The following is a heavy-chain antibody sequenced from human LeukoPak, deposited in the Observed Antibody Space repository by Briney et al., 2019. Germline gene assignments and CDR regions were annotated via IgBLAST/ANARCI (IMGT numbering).Heavy chain of an antibody. J-gene: IGHJ4*02. CDR3: ARSIYDSSGYYFDY. V-gene: IGHV1-2*02. CDR1: GYTFTGYY. Sequence: ASVKVSCKASGYTFTGYYMHWVRQAPGHGLEWMGWINPDSGGTNYAQKFQGRVTMTRDTSIRTAYMELSSLRSEDTAVYYCARSIYDSSGYYFDYWGQGTLVTVSS. D-gene: IGHD3-22*01. CDR2: INPDSGGT.